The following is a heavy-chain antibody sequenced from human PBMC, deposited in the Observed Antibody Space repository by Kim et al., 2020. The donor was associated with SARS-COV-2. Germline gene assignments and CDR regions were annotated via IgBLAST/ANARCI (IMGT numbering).Heavy chain of an antibody. CDR3: ARVSHYYDSSGYYYGDY. D-gene: IGHD3-22*01. CDR2: IITIFGTA. V-gene: IGHV1-69*13. CDR1: GGTFSSYA. J-gene: IGHJ4*02. Sequence: SVKVSCKASGGTFSSYAISWVRQAPGQGLEWMGGIITIFGTANYAQKFQGRVTITADESTSTAYMELSSLRSEDTAVYYCARVSHYYDSSGYYYGDYWGQGTLVTVSS.